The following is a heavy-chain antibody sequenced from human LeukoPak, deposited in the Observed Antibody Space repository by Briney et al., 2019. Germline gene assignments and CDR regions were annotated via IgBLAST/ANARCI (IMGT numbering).Heavy chain of an antibody. CDR3: ARIRDGYNDAYDI. D-gene: IGHD5-24*01. J-gene: IGHJ3*02. CDR1: GYTFTSYY. Sequence: ASVKVSCKASGYTFTSYYMHWVRQAPGQGLEWMGLINPGGDNTDYAQNFQGRVTMTRDTSTSTAYMGLSSLRSEDTAVYYCARIRDGYNDAYDIWGQGTMVTVSS. V-gene: IGHV1-46*01. CDR2: INPGGDNT.